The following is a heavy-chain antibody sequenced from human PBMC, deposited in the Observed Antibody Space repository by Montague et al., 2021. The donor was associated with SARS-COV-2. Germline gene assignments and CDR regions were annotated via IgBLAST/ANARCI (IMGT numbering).Heavy chain of an antibody. J-gene: IGHJ4*02. Sequence: SETLSLTCAVYGESFSGYYWSCFRQPPGKGLVWIVEINPSGGTNYNPSLESRVTISADTSKKQFSLKFSSVVAADTAVYYCARGRYDWAAYWGQGTLVTVTS. CDR3: ARGRYDWAAY. CDR2: INPSGGT. V-gene: IGHV4-34*01. CDR1: GESFSGYY. D-gene: IGHD3-16*01.